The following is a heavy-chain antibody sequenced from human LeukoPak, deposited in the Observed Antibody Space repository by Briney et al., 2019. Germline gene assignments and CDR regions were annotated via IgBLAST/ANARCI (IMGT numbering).Heavy chain of an antibody. CDR2: INPKNAAT. CDR3: AREGNYGSGSPSMDV. J-gene: IGHJ6*03. Sequence: ASVKVSCKASGYTFTGHYMHWVRQAPGQGLEWMGWINPKNAATNYAQKFQGRVTMTRDTSISTAYMELSRLRSDDTAVYCCAREGNYGSGSPSMDVWGKGTTVTISS. CDR1: GYTFTGHY. V-gene: IGHV1-2*02. D-gene: IGHD3-10*01.